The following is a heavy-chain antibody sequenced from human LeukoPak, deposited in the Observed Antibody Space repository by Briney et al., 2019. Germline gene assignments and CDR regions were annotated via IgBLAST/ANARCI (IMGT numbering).Heavy chain of an antibody. D-gene: IGHD3/OR15-3a*01. CDR2: INHSGST. CDR3: AKDRSRITIFGLSAPSGYYYYYYMDV. J-gene: IGHJ6*03. V-gene: IGHV4-34*01. Sequence: SETLSLTCAVYGGSFSGYYWSWIRQPPGKGLEWIGEINHSGSTNYNPSLKSRVTISVDTSKNQFSLKLSSVTAADTAVYYCAKDRSRITIFGLSAPSGYYYYYYMDVWGKGTTVTVSS. CDR1: GGSFSGYY.